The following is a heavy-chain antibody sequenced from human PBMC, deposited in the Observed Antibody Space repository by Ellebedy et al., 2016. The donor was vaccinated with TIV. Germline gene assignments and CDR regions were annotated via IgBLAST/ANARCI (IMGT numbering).Heavy chain of an antibody. CDR3: ARSPKDHFYHGMDV. V-gene: IGHV3-7*03. Sequence: GESLKISCGASGFSLSYYWMNWVRQAPGKGLEWVANIKEDGSETYYVDSVKGRFTISRDNSKNTLFLQMNSLRGEDTAVYYCARSPKDHFYHGMDVWGQGTTVTVSS. D-gene: IGHD2/OR15-2a*01. J-gene: IGHJ6*02. CDR2: IKEDGSET. CDR1: GFSLSYYW.